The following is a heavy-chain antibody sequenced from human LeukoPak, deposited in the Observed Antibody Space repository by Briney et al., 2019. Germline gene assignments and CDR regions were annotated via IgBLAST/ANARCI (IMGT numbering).Heavy chain of an antibody. Sequence: PSETLSLTCAVYGGSFIGYYWSWIRHPPGKWLEWIGEINHSGSTNYNPALKRRVTISVDTYKNQFSLEVSSVTGADTAVYYCERDNGPIPLDYWGQGTLVTVSS. CDR1: GGSFIGYY. D-gene: IGHD1-1*01. CDR2: INHSGST. CDR3: ERDNGPIPLDY. J-gene: IGHJ4*02. V-gene: IGHV4-34*01.